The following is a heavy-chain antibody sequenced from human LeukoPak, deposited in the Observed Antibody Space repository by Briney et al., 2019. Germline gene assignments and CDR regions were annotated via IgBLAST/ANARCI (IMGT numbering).Heavy chain of an antibody. D-gene: IGHD5-12*01. CDR1: GFTFSSYG. Sequence: QPGGSLRLSCAASGFTFSSYGIHWVRQAPGKGLEWVAFIRYDGSNKYYADSVKGRFTISRDNSKNTLYLQMNSLRAEDTAVYYCANFRGYSGYGGLFDYWGQGTLVTVSS. CDR2: IRYDGSNK. J-gene: IGHJ4*02. CDR3: ANFRGYSGYGGLFDY. V-gene: IGHV3-30*02.